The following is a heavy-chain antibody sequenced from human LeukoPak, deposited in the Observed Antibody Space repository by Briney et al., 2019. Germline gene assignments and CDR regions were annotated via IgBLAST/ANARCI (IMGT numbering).Heavy chain of an antibody. CDR2: IYYSGGT. D-gene: IGHD3-16*01. J-gene: IGHJ6*03. Sequence: SETLSLTCSVSDGSISSYYWNWIRQPPGEGLEWIGNIYYSGGTNYNSSLKSRVTISLDTSKNQISLILTSVTAADTAVYYCAGSLGEYYYMDVWASGTTVTVSS. CDR3: AGSLGEYYYMDV. CDR1: DGSISSYY. V-gene: IGHV4-59*01.